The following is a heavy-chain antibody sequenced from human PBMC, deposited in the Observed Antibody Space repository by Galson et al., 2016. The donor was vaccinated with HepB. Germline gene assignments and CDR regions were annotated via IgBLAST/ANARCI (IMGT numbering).Heavy chain of an antibody. D-gene: IGHD3-9*01. CDR1: AFNIRKNY. CDR3: ARVPVYSPTFFDY. Sequence: SLRLSCAASAFNIRKNYMSWVRQAPGQGLEWVSTIYSDTSTYYADSVKGRFTISRDNSKNTLYLQMNSLRAEETAIYYCARVPVYSPTFFDYWGQGTLVTVSS. J-gene: IGHJ4*02. V-gene: IGHV3-53*01. CDR2: IYSDTST.